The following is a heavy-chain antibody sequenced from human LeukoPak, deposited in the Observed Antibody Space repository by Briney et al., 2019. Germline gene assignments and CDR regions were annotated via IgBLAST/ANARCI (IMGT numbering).Heavy chain of an antibody. J-gene: IGHJ5*02. CDR1: GFTFSDYY. Sequence: PGGSLRLSCAASGFTFSDYYMSWIRQAPGKGLEWVSYIGSSGSTIYYADSVKGRFTISRDNAKNSLYLQMNSLRAEDTAVYYCARVQKGIAAAGTGGGWFEPWGQGTLVTVS. CDR2: IGSSGSTI. CDR3: ARVQKGIAAAGTGGGWFEP. V-gene: IGHV3-11*01. D-gene: IGHD6-13*01.